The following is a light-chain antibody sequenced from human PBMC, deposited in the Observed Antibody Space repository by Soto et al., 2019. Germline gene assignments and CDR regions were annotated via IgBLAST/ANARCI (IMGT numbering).Light chain of an antibody. CDR2: KAS. J-gene: IGKJ1*01. V-gene: IGKV1-5*03. Sequence: DIQMTQSPSTLSASVGDRVTITCRASQSINSWLAWYQQKPGKAPKLLIYKASRLDDGVPSRFSGSGSGTDFTFTISSLQPDDFATYYCQQYETYWTFGQGTKVDIK. CDR1: QSINSW. CDR3: QQYETYWT.